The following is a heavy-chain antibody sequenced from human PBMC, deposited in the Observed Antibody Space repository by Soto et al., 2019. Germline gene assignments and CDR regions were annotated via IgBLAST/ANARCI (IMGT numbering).Heavy chain of an antibody. Sequence: ASVKVSCKVSGYTLTELSMHWVRQAPGKGLEWMGGFDPEDGETIYAQKFQGRVIMTEDTSTDTAYMELSSLRSEDTAVYYCATVAVISPYYYYYSGMAVWGQGTTVTVSS. CDR3: ATVAVISPYYYYYSGMAV. CDR1: GYTLTELS. V-gene: IGHV1-24*01. J-gene: IGHJ6*02. CDR2: FDPEDGET. D-gene: IGHD4-4*01.